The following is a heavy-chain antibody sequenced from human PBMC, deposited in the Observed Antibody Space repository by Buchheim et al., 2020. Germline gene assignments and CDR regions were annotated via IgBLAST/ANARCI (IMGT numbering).Heavy chain of an antibody. CDR2: IWYDGSNK. Sequence: QVQLVESGGGVVQPGRSLRLSCAASGFTFSSYGMHWVRQAPGKGLEWVAVIWYDGSNKYYADSVKGRFTISRDNSKNKVYLQMNSLRAEDTAVYYCAREGFSRYYYDSSGYSFDYWGQGTL. V-gene: IGHV3-33*01. CDR3: AREGFSRYYYDSSGYSFDY. CDR1: GFTFSSYG. D-gene: IGHD3-22*01. J-gene: IGHJ4*02.